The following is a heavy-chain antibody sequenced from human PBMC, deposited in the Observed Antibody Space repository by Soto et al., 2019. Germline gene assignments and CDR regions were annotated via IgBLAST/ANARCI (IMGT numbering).Heavy chain of an antibody. V-gene: IGHV3-21*01. CDR1: GFSFSAYS. Sequence: QLVESGGGLVKPGGSLRLSCAASGFSFSAYSMIWVRQAPGKGLEWVSAISTGSDYIFYADSVKGRFTSTRDNAKNSLYLQMDSVRAEDTAVHYCAMGYYYDSSDCRSFDIWGQGTMVNVSS. J-gene: IGHJ3*02. CDR2: ISTGSDYI. CDR3: AMGYYYDSSDCRSFDI. D-gene: IGHD3-22*01.